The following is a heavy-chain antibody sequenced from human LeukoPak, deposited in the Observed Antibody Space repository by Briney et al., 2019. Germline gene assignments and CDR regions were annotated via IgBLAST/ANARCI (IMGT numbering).Heavy chain of an antibody. D-gene: IGHD6-19*01. Sequence: AETLSLTCTVSGCSISSYDWSWIRQPAGKGLEWIWRIYISGSANYNPAPKRRVTISLENSKNQLSLQLNSVPAADTAVYYCAAGYTSRRTEGDYWGQGTLVTVSS. CDR2: IYISGSA. V-gene: IGHV4-4*07. J-gene: IGHJ4*02. CDR3: AAGYTSRRTEGDY. CDR1: GCSISSYD.